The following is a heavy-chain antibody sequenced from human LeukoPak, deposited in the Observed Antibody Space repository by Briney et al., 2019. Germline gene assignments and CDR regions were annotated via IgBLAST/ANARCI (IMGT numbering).Heavy chain of an antibody. CDR3: AKDRGYCSSTSCYTYFDY. CDR1: GFTFSSYG. D-gene: IGHD2-2*02. V-gene: IGHV3-33*06. J-gene: IGHJ4*02. CDR2: IWYDGSNK. Sequence: PGRSLRLSCAASGFTFSSYGMHWVRQAPGKGLEWVAVIWYDGSNKYYADSVKGRFTISRDNSKNTLYLQMNSLRAEDTAVYYCAKDRGYCSSTSCYTYFDYWGQRTLVTLSP.